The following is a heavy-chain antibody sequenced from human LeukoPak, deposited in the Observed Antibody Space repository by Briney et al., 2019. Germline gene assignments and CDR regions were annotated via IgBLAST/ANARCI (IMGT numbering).Heavy chain of an antibody. V-gene: IGHV3-74*01. D-gene: IGHD3-3*01. CDR2: INTGGSST. J-gene: IGHJ4*02. Sequence: SGGSLRLSCAASGFTFSNYWMHWVRQVPGKGLVWVSCINTGGSSTGYADSVKGRFTISRDNAKNTLYLQMNSLRAEDTAVYYCARDQTPFFGLVTGYYFDYWGQGTLVTVSS. CDR1: GFTFSNYW. CDR3: ARDQTPFFGLVTGYYFDY.